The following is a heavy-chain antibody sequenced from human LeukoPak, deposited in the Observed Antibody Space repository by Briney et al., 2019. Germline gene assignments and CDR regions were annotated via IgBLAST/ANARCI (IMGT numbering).Heavy chain of an antibody. CDR1: GYTFTGYY. CDR3: ARGRQYNWNDGGLDV. V-gene: IGHV1-2*04. J-gene: IGHJ6*02. Sequence: GASVKVSCKASGYTFTGYYMHWVRQAPGQGLEWMGWINPNSGGTNYAQKFQGWVTMTRDTSISTAYMELSRLRSDDTAVYYCARGRQYNWNDGGLDVWGQGTTVTVSS. CDR2: INPNSGGT. D-gene: IGHD1-1*01.